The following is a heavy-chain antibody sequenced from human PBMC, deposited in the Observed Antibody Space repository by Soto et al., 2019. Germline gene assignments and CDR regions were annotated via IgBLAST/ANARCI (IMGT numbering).Heavy chain of an antibody. Sequence: EVQLVQSGAEVKKTGESLRISCKGSGYSFTSYWISWVRQMPGKGLEWMGRIDPSDSYTNYSPSFQGHVTITADKSISTAYLQWSRLKASDTAMYYCASNNYYDSSGYYDAFDIWGQGTMVTVSS. J-gene: IGHJ3*02. V-gene: IGHV5-10-1*03. CDR3: ASNNYYDSSGYYDAFDI. CDR2: IDPSDSYT. D-gene: IGHD3-22*01. CDR1: GYSFTSYW.